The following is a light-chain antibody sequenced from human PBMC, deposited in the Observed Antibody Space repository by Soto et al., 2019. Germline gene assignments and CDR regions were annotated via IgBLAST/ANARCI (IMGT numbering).Light chain of an antibody. V-gene: IGLV2-14*03. CDR3: SSHTPSDSVG. CDR1: SSDVGGYNY. CDR2: NVS. J-gene: IGLJ2*01. Sequence: QSALTQSASVSGSPGQSITISCAGTSSDVGGYNYVSWYQHHPGKAPKLMIYNVSNRPSGVPNRFSGSKSGNTASLTIAGRQAEDEADYYCSSHTPSDSVGLGGGTKRTVL.